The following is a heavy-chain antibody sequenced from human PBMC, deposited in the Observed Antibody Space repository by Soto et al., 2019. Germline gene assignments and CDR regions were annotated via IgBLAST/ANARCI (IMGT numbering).Heavy chain of an antibody. CDR2: ISYDGSNK. Sequence: QVQLVESGGGVVQPGRSLRLSCAASGFTFSSYAMHWVRQAPGKGLEWVAVISYDGSNKYYADSVKGRFTISRDNSKNTLYLQMNSLRAEDTAVYYCARVGVDTATSYGMDVWGQGTTVTVSS. V-gene: IGHV3-30-3*01. D-gene: IGHD5-18*01. J-gene: IGHJ6*02. CDR1: GFTFSSYA. CDR3: ARVGVDTATSYGMDV.